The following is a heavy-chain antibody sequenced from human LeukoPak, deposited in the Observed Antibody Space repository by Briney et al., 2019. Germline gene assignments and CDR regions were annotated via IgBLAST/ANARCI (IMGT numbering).Heavy chain of an antibody. CDR3: ARDRRMVVAATPAVDY. D-gene: IGHD2-15*01. Sequence: PSETLSLTCTVSGGSISSYYWSWIRQPPGKGLEWIGYIYYSGSTNYNPSLKSRVTISVDTSKNQFSLKLSSVTAADTAVYYCARDRRMVVAATPAVDYWGQGTLVTVSS. V-gene: IGHV4-59*01. CDR2: IYYSGST. CDR1: GGSISSYY. J-gene: IGHJ4*02.